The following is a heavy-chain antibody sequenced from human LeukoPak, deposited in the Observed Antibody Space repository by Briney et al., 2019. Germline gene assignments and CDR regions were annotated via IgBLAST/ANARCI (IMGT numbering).Heavy chain of an antibody. D-gene: IGHD3-9*01. Sequence: GRSLRLSCAASGFTFSSYGMHWVRQAPGKGLEWVAVISYDGSNKYYADSVKGRFTISRDNSKNTLYLQMNSLRAEDTAVYYCAKDRSRDYDILTRLGYWGQGTLVTVSS. J-gene: IGHJ4*02. CDR2: ISYDGSNK. CDR3: AKDRSRDYDILTRLGY. CDR1: GFTFSSYG. V-gene: IGHV3-30*18.